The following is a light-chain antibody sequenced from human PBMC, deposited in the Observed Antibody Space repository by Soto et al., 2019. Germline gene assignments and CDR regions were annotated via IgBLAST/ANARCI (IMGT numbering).Light chain of an antibody. CDR1: RDDVGGYNY. CDR2: EVN. CDR3: NSYVTCNVVV. V-gene: IGLV2-8*01. J-gene: IGLJ2*01. Sequence: QSGLTQPPSASGSPGQAVTISCTGTRDDVGGYNYVSWYQQHPGKAPKLIIYEVNKRPSGVPARFSGSKSGNTASLTVSGLQAEDEAVYYCNSYVTCNVVVFGGGTKVTVL.